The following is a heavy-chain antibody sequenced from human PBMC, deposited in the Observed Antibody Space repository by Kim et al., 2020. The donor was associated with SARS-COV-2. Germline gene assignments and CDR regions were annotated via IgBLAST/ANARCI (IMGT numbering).Heavy chain of an antibody. CDR1: RYTFTDYF. J-gene: IGHJ4*02. D-gene: IGHD6-13*01. CDR2: INPNSGRT. V-gene: IGHV1-2*02. CDR3: ARFEAGYSSSWYSDF. Sequence: ASVKVSCKASRYTFTDYFIQWVRQAPGQGLEWMGWINPNSGRTNYAQKFQGRVTMARDTSISTAYMELNSLRSDATAVYYCARFEAGYSSSWYSDFWGQGTLVTVSS.